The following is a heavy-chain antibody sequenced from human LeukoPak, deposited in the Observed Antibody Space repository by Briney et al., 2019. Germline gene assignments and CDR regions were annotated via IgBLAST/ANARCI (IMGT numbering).Heavy chain of an antibody. D-gene: IGHD2-15*01. CDR3: ARLAYSGAFDI. V-gene: IGHV1-2*02. Sequence: ASVKVSCKASGYIFTGYYIHWVRQAPGQGLEWMGWINPNSGGTNYAQKFQGRVTMTRDTSISTTYMELSSLRSDDTAVYYCARLAYSGAFDIWGQGTMVTVSS. J-gene: IGHJ3*02. CDR1: GYIFTGYY. CDR2: INPNSGGT.